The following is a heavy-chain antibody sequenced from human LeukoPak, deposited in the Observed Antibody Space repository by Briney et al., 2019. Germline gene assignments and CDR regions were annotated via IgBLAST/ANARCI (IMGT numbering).Heavy chain of an antibody. V-gene: IGHV3-23*01. CDR3: ANNPDQSSSGVFSGF. CDR2: IRGRGGST. Sequence: PGGSLRLSCAAYGFTLSSYAMSWVRPAPGKGLEWVSAIRGRGGSTYYADSVKGRFTISRDNSKNTLYLQMNSLRAEDTAVYYCANNPDQSSSGVFSGFWGQGTLVTVSS. CDR1: GFTLSSYA. D-gene: IGHD6-19*01. J-gene: IGHJ4*02.